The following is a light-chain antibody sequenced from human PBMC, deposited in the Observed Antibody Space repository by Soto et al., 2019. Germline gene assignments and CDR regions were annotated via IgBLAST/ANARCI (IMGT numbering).Light chain of an antibody. Sequence: DIVMTQSPDSLAVSLGERATINCKSSQSVLYSSNNKNYLAWYQQKPGQPPKFLIYWASTRESAVPDRFSGSGSGTDFTLTISSLQAEDVAVYYCQQYYSIPLTFGGGTKVEIK. CDR1: QSVLYSSNNKNY. CDR3: QQYYSIPLT. V-gene: IGKV4-1*01. J-gene: IGKJ4*01. CDR2: WAS.